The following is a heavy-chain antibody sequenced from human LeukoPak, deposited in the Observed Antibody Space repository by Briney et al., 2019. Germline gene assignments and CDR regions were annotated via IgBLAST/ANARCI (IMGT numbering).Heavy chain of an antibody. V-gene: IGHV3-48*04. D-gene: IGHD6-25*01. CDR1: GFAFSSYN. J-gene: IGHJ4*02. CDR3: VRMTHSGNSFDH. Sequence: GGSLRLSCAASGFAFSSYNMNWVRQAPGKGLEWVSYISYTSNTIYYADSVKGRLAISRDNAKDSLYLQLSSLKTEDTAVYYCVRMTHSGNSFDHWGQGTLVIVSS. CDR2: ISYTSNTI.